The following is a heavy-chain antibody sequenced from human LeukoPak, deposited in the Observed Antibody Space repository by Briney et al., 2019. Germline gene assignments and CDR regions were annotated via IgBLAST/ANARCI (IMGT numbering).Heavy chain of an antibody. D-gene: IGHD2-15*01. CDR1: GFIFSNYN. V-gene: IGHV3-11*03. Sequence: NPGGSLRLSCAASGFIFSNYNMTWIRQAPGRGLEWISYINGSSSDTKYADSVKGRFTISRDNAKNSVYLLMNSLRAEDTAVYYCARRGTTYCTVDSCHPNWFDPWGQGTLVTVSS. J-gene: IGHJ5*02. CDR2: INGSSSDT. CDR3: ARRGTTYCTVDSCHPNWFDP.